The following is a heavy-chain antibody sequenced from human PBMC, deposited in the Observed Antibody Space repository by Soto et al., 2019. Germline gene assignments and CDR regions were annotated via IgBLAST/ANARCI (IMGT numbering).Heavy chain of an antibody. CDR2: IYHSGST. Sequence: QLQLQESGSGLVKPSQTLSLTCAVSGGSISIGGYSWSWIQQPPGKGLEWIGYIYHSGSTYYNPSLKSRVTTSVDRSKNQFSLKLSSVTAADTAVYYCARDSVAHNWFVPWGQGTLVTVSS. CDR1: GGSISIGGYS. CDR3: ARDSVAHNWFVP. D-gene: IGHD5-12*01. J-gene: IGHJ5*02. V-gene: IGHV4-30-2*01.